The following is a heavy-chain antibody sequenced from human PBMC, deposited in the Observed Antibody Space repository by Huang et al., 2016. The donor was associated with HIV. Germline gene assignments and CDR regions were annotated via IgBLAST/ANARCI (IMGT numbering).Heavy chain of an antibody. D-gene: IGHD2-21*01. CDR3: AAGYDTYYDI. Sequence: QVQLVQSGAEVKKPGASVKVSCKVSGYTLTELSIHWVRQAPGKGLEWMGGFAPEHGETSYAPNFQGRVTMTEDTSTDTAYMELHSLRPEDTAVYYCAAGYDTYYDIWGQGTMVIASS. V-gene: IGHV1-24*01. CDR2: FAPEHGET. CDR1: GYTLTELS. J-gene: IGHJ3*02.